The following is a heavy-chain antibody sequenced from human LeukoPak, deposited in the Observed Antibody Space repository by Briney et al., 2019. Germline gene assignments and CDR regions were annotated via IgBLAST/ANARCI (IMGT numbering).Heavy chain of an antibody. CDR3: ATSLRAFDAFNI. J-gene: IGHJ3*02. Sequence: GESLKISCKGSGYSLTNYWIAWVRQMPGKGLEWMGWINPYSGGTNYAQKFQGRVTMTEDTSISTAYMELNRLTSDDTALYYGATSLRAFDAFNIWGQGTMVTVSS. V-gene: IGHV1-2*02. CDR2: INPYSGGT. D-gene: IGHD3-10*01. CDR1: GYSLTNYW.